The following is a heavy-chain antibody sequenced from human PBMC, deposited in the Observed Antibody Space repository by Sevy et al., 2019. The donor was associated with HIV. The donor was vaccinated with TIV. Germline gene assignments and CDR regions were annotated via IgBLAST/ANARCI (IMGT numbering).Heavy chain of an antibody. V-gene: IGHV1-18*01. CDR1: GYSFTSYG. Sequence: ASVKVSCKASGYSFTSYGISWVLQAPGQGLEWMGWISTLNVNTNNAQKFQGRVTMTTDTSTSTAYMELRSLRSDDTAVYYWARDDCSSLSCHGSLLYWGQGTLVTVSS. CDR3: ARDDCSSLSCHGSLLY. CDR2: ISTLNVNT. J-gene: IGHJ4*02. D-gene: IGHD2-2*01.